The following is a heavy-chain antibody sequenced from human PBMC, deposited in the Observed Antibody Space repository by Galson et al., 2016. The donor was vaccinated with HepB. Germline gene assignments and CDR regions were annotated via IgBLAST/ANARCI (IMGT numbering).Heavy chain of an antibody. CDR2: ISGNGGNS. V-gene: IGHV3-23*01. CDR3: AKRQGYTSGRADS. J-gene: IGHJ4*02. Sequence: SLRLSCAASGFTFNTYAMTWVRQAPGKGLEWVSAISGNGGNSYYADSVKGRFTISKDKTKNTLYLQMNSLRVEDTAVYYCAKRQGYTSGRADSWGQGTLVTVSS. D-gene: IGHD6-19*01. CDR1: GFTFNTYA.